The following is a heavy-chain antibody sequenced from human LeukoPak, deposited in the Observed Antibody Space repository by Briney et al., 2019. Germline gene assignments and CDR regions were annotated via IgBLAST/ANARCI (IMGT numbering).Heavy chain of an antibody. CDR2: ISTVVSTI. CDR1: GFILSGYE. J-gene: IGHJ6*03. V-gene: IGHV3-48*03. Sequence: GGSLRLSCAASGFILSGYEMNWVRQAPGKGLEWIPYISTVVSTIYYADSVKGRFTISRDNAKNSLYLQMNSLRAEDTAVHYCARHDYMDVWGKGTTVIVS. CDR3: ARHDYMDV.